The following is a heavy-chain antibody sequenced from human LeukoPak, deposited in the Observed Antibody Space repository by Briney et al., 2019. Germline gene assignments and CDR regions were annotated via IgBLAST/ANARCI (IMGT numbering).Heavy chain of an antibody. V-gene: IGHV3-23*01. Sequence: GASLKLSYEASGFTFSSYAMSWVRQAPGKGLEWVSAISGSGGSTYYADSVKGRFTISRDNSKNTLYLQMNSLRAEDTAVYYCAKGDYYDSSGYYYWGQGTLVTVSS. CDR1: GFTFSSYA. J-gene: IGHJ4*02. CDR2: ISGSGGST. D-gene: IGHD3-22*01. CDR3: AKGDYYDSSGYYY.